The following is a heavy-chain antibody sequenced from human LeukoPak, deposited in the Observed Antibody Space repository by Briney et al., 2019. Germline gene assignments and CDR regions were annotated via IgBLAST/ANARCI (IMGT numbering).Heavy chain of an antibody. D-gene: IGHD3-22*01. V-gene: IGHV3-30-3*01. CDR1: GFTFSSYA. Sequence: GGSLRLSCAASGFTFSSYAMHWVRQAPGKGLEWVAVISYDGSNKYYADSVKGRFTISRDNSKNTLYLQMNSLRAEDTAVYYCARDHDGSGYYVDYWGQGTLVTVSS. J-gene: IGHJ4*02. CDR2: ISYDGSNK. CDR3: ARDHDGSGYYVDY.